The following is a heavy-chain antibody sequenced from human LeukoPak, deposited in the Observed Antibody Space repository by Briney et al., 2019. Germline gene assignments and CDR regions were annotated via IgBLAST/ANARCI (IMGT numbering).Heavy chain of an antibody. Sequence: SETLSLTCTVSGGSISSGSYYWSWIRQPAGTGLEWIGRIYTSGSTNYNPSLKSRVTISVDTSKNQFSLKLSSVTAADTAVYYCARESSYYYYYYMDVWGKGTTVTVSS. CDR1: GGSISSGSYY. V-gene: IGHV4-61*02. CDR2: IYTSGST. J-gene: IGHJ6*03. CDR3: ARESSYYYYYYMDV.